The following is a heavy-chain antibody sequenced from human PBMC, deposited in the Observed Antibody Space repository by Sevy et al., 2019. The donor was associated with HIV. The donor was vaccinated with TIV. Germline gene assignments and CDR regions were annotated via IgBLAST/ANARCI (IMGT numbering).Heavy chain of an antibody. Sequence: ASVKVSCKVSGSTLSQMAMHWVRQAPGKGLEWMATFDPEDAETIYTQKLQGRVTMTEDTSRDTAYMELSNLRSEDTAVYYRATTKDYYESSGEPFDYWGQGTLVTVSS. J-gene: IGHJ4*02. CDR2: FDPEDAET. CDR3: ATTKDYYESSGEPFDY. V-gene: IGHV1-24*01. CDR1: GSTLSQMA. D-gene: IGHD3-22*01.